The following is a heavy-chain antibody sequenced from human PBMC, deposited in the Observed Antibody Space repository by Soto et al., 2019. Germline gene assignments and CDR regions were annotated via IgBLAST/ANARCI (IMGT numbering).Heavy chain of an antibody. CDR3: ARGARITMVRGVGWFDP. CDR2: ISAYNGNT. D-gene: IGHD3-10*01. V-gene: IGHV1-18*01. CDR1: GYTFTSYG. Sequence: QVQLVQSGAEVKKPGASVKVSCKASGYTFTSYGISWVRQATGQGLEWMGWISAYNGNTNYAQKLQGRVTMTTDTSTSTAYMELRSLRSDDTAVYYCARGARITMVRGVGWFDPCGQGTLVTVSS. J-gene: IGHJ5*02.